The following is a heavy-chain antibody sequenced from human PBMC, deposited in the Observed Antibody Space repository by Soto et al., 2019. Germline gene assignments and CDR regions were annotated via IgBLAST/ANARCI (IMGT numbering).Heavy chain of an antibody. CDR2: ISGSGGST. CDR1: GDSFSSYA. Sequence: SMRDSCAVGGDSFSSYAMSWVRQTPGKGLEWVSAISGSGGSTYYADSVKGRFTISRDNSKNTLYLQMNSLRAEDTAVYYCAKVKGGPGIAAGRAYFDYWGQGTLVTVSS. J-gene: IGHJ4*02. D-gene: IGHD6-13*01. CDR3: AKVKGGPGIAAGRAYFDY. V-gene: IGHV3-23*01.